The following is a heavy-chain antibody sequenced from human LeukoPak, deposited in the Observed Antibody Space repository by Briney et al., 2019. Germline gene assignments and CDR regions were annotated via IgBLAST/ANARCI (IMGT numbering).Heavy chain of an antibody. Sequence: PSQTLSLTCAISGDSVSSNTAAWNWIRQTPSRGLEWLGRTYYRSKWSYDYAVSVKGRITINPDTSKNQLSLQVNSVIPEDTAVYFCASSLDTAIICWGQGTLVTVSS. D-gene: IGHD5-18*01. CDR3: ASSLDTAIIC. V-gene: IGHV6-1*01. J-gene: IGHJ4*02. CDR1: GDSVSSNTAA. CDR2: TYYRSKWSY.